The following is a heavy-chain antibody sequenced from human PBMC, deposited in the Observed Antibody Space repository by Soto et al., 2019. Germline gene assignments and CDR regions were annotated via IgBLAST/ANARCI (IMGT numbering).Heavy chain of an antibody. V-gene: IGHV3-43*02. CDR3: AKDIMGRGYSGYDDAFDI. CDR1: GFTFDDYA. D-gene: IGHD5-12*01. J-gene: IGHJ3*02. CDR2: ISGDGGST. Sequence: GRSLRLSCAASGFTFDDYAMHWVRQAPGKGLEWVSLISGDGGSTYYADSVKGRFTISRDNSKNSLYLQMNSLRTEDTALYYCAKDIMGRGYSGYDDAFDIWGQGTMVTVSS.